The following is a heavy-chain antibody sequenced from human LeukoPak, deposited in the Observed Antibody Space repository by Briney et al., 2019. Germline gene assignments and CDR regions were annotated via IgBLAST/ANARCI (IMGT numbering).Heavy chain of an antibody. J-gene: IGHJ4*02. D-gene: IGHD1-26*01. V-gene: IGHV3-48*02. Sequence: GGSLRLSCAASGFTFSNCIMNWVRQAPGKGLEWVSYINNYGGTIYYADSVKGRFTISRDNAKNSLFLQMNSLRDEDTAVYYCATGLVGTTNYWGQGALVTVSS. CDR3: ATGLVGTTNY. CDR2: INNYGGTI. CDR1: GFTFSNCI.